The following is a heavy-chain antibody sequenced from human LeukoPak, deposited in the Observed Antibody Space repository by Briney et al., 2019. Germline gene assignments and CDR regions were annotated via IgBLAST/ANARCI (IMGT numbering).Heavy chain of an antibody. Sequence: SQTLSLTCAISGDIFSSNSAAWHWSRQSPSRGLEWLGRTYYRSKLHNDYAVSVKSRISINPDTSKNQCSLQLNSATPEDTAVYYCARGQIYYDAFDIWGQGAMVTVSS. CDR2: TYYRSKLHN. D-gene: IGHD1-26*01. CDR1: GDIFSSNSAA. CDR3: ARGQIYYDAFDI. J-gene: IGHJ3*02. V-gene: IGHV6-1*01.